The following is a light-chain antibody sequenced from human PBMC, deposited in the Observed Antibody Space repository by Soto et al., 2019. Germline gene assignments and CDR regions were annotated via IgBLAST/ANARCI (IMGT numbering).Light chain of an antibody. J-gene: IGLJ3*02. V-gene: IGLV2-8*01. CDR2: EVS. CDR3: SSTAGNNNLV. CDR1: SSDVGGHNY. Sequence: QSALTQSPSASGSPGQSVTISCTGTSSDVGGHNYASWYQHHPGKAPKLIIYEVSKRPSGVPDRFSGSKSANTASLTVSGLQAEDEAFYYCSSTAGNNNLVFGGGTKLTVL.